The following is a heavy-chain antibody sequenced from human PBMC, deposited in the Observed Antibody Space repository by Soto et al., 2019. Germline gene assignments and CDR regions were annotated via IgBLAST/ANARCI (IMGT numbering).Heavy chain of an antibody. CDR1: GFTFSSYG. V-gene: IGHV3-30*18. J-gene: IGHJ6*02. CDR3: AKSGDSSGYYWGVYYYYYGMDV. D-gene: IGHD3-22*01. Sequence: PGGSLRLSCAASGFTFSSYGMHWVRQAPGKGLEWVAVISYDGSNKYYADSVKGRFTISRDNSKNTLYLQMNSLRAEDTAVYYCAKSGDSSGYYWGVYYYYYGMDVWGQGTTVTVSS. CDR2: ISYDGSNK.